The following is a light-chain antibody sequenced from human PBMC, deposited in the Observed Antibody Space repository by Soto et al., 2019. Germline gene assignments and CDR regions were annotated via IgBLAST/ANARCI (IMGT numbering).Light chain of an antibody. V-gene: IGKV1-39*01. CDR3: QQSYRTPRT. Sequence: DIQMTQSPSSLSASVGDRVTITCRASQSISTYLNWYQQKVGKAPKLLIYAASSLQRGVPSRFSGSGSGTDFTLTISSLQPEDFANYYRQQSYRTPRTFGQGTKLEIK. CDR1: QSISTY. J-gene: IGKJ2*02. CDR2: AAS.